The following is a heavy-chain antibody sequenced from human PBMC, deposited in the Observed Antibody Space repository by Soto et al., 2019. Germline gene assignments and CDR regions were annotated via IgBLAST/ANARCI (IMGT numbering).Heavy chain of an antibody. CDR1: GFTFSSYG. Sequence: PGGALRLSCAASGFTFSSYGMHWVRQAPGKGLEWVAVISYDGSNKYYADSVKGRFTISRDNSKNTLYLQTNSLRAEDTAVYYCAKGELGLAVAGSFDYWGQGTLVTVSS. CDR2: ISYDGSNK. D-gene: IGHD6-19*01. V-gene: IGHV3-30*18. J-gene: IGHJ4*02. CDR3: AKGELGLAVAGSFDY.